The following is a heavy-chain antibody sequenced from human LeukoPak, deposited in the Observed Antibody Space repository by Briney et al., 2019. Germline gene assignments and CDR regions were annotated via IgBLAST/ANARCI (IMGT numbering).Heavy chain of an antibody. V-gene: IGHV1-2*02. CDR1: GYTFTGYY. CDR3: ARSYYDILTGYSEAEYFQH. D-gene: IGHD3-9*01. J-gene: IGHJ1*01. Sequence: GASVKVSCKASGYTFTGYYMHWVRQAPGQGLEWMGWINPNSGGTNYAQKFQGRVTMTRDTSVSTAYMELSRLRSDDTAVYYCARSYYDILTGYSEAEYFQHWGQGTLVTVSS. CDR2: INPNSGGT.